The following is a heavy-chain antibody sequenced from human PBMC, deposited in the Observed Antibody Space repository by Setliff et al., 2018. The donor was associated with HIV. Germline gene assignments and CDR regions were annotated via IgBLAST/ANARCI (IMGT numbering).Heavy chain of an antibody. J-gene: IGHJ6*03. V-gene: IGHV1-8*02. CDR3: ARARRDSYDRGRRNHYYIDV. D-gene: IGHD3-22*01. CDR2: MNPNSGDT. Sequence: ASVKVSCKASGYTFTSYDINWVRQATGQGLEWMGWMNPNSGDTGYAQKFQGRVTMTRDTSISTAYMELNNLKFEDTAVYYCARARRDSYDRGRRNHYYIDVWGKGTTVTVSS. CDR1: GYTFTSYD.